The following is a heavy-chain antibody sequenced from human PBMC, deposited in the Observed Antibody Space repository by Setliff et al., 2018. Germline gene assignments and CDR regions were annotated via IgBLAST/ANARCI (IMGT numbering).Heavy chain of an antibody. CDR2: INPDGSEK. CDR1: GFTFSTFW. V-gene: IGHV3-7*03. CDR3: ARINFYVSIGYYYAPDY. Sequence: PGGSLRLSCAASGFTFSTFWMAWVRQSPGRGLEWVANINPDGSEKYYVDSVKGRFTISRDNAQNSLYLQMSSLRAEDTAVYYCARINFYVSIGYYYAPDYWGQGTLVTVSS. D-gene: IGHD3-22*01. J-gene: IGHJ4*02.